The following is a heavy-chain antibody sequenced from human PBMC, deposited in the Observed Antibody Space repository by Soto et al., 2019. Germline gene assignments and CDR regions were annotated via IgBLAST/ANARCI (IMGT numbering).Heavy chain of an antibody. Sequence: EVQLLESGGGLVQPGGSLRLSCAASGFTFSSYAMSWVRQAPGKGLEWVSVISGSGGGTYYADSVKGRFTISRDNSKNTLYLQMNSLRAEDTAVYYCAKQAKKILHDNGDYAPERSYYYYDYMDVWGKGTTVTVSS. V-gene: IGHV3-23*01. D-gene: IGHD4-17*01. CDR3: AKQAKKILHDNGDYAPERSYYYYDYMDV. J-gene: IGHJ6*03. CDR1: GFTFSSYA. CDR2: ISGSGGGT.